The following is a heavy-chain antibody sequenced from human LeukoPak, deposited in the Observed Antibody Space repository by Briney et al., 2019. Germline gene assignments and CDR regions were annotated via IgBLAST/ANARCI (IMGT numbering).Heavy chain of an antibody. CDR2: ISYDGSNK. Sequence: PGGSLRLSCAASGFTFSSYAMHWVRQAPGKGLEWVAVISYDGSNKYYADSVKGRFTISRDNSKNTLYLQMNSLRVEDTAVYYCAKSDGSRSFYYWGQGTLVTVSS. D-gene: IGHD3-10*01. V-gene: IGHV3-30-3*01. CDR1: GFTFSSYA. J-gene: IGHJ4*02. CDR3: AKSDGSRSFYY.